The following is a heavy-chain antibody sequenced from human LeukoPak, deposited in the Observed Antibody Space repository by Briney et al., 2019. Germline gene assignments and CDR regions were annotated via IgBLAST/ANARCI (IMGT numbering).Heavy chain of an antibody. CDR1: RFSFSNYA. V-gene: IGHV3-21*01. CDR2: ISSSSSYI. D-gene: IGHD3-22*01. J-gene: IGHJ4*02. CDR3: ARTRDYYDSSGAFDY. Sequence: GGSLRLSCAPSRFSFSNYAMNWVRQAPGKGLEWVSSISSSSSYIYYADSVKGRFTISRDNAKNSLYLQMNSLRAEDTAVYYCARTRDYYDSSGAFDYWGQGTLVTVSS.